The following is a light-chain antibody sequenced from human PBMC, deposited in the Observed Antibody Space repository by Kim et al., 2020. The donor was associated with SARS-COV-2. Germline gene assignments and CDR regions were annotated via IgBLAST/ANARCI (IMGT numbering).Light chain of an antibody. CDR3: LAWDSSSGSYV. Sequence: SYELAQPPSVSASPGHAASITCSGDKLGNKYASWYQQKPGQSPVLDIYQDEKRPSGIPERFSGSNSGNSATLTISGTQAMEEADYFCLAWDSSSGSYVFGPGTKVTVL. V-gene: IGLV3-1*01. CDR1: KLGNKY. J-gene: IGLJ1*01. CDR2: QDE.